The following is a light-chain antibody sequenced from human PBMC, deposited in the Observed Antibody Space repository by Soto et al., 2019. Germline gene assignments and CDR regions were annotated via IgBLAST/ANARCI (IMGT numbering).Light chain of an antibody. J-gene: IGKJ2*01. CDR3: QQSESTPPT. CDR2: WAS. CDR1: QSVLYSSNNKNY. Sequence: DIVMTQSPDSLALSLGERATINCKSSQSVLYSSNNKNYLAWYQQRPGQPPKLLIYWASTRESGVPDRFSGAGSGTDFTLTITSLQDEDVAVYYCQQSESTPPTFGQGTKLEIK. V-gene: IGKV4-1*01.